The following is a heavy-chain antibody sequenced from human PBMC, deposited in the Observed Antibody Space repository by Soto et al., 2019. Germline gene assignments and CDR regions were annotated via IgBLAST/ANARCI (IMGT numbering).Heavy chain of an antibody. D-gene: IGHD3-16*01. J-gene: IGHJ3*02. CDR1: GGSFSGYY. V-gene: IGHV4-34*01. Sequence: QVQLQQWGAGLLKPSETLSLTCAVYGGSFSGYYWSWIRQPPGKGLEWIGEINHSGSTNYNPSLKSRVTISVDTSKNQFSLKLSSVTAADTAVYYCARGGGPERAFDIWGQGTMVTVSS. CDR2: INHSGST. CDR3: ARGGGPERAFDI.